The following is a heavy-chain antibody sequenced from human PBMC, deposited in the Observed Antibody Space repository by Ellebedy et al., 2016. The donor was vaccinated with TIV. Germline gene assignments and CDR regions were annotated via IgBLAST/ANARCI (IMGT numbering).Heavy chain of an antibody. D-gene: IGHD7-27*01. CDR3: TTGLGKTDFDY. CDR1: GFTFSNAW. V-gene: IGHV3-15*01. CDR2: IKSKTDGGTR. Sequence: GESLKISXAASGFTFSNAWMSWVRQAPGKGLEWVGRIKSKTDGGTRDFAAPVKGRFSISRDDSKNTPYVQMSSLKTEDTAVYYCTTGLGKTDFDYWGRGTLVTVSS. J-gene: IGHJ4*02.